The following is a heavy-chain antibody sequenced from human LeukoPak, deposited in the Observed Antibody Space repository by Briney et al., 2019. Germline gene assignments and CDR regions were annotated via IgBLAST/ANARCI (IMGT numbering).Heavy chain of an antibody. CDR2: IYYSGTN. J-gene: IGHJ4*02. V-gene: IGHV4-59*01. CDR1: GGSSSSYY. Sequence: PSETLSLTCTVAGGSSSSYYRRWVRQPPWNGLKWFGYIYYSGTNNYKPSLKSRVTISVHTSKKQFSLKLRSVTAAGTAVYYCARESSGYHYYFDYWGQGTLVTASS. CDR3: ARESSGYHYYFDY. D-gene: IGHD3-22*01.